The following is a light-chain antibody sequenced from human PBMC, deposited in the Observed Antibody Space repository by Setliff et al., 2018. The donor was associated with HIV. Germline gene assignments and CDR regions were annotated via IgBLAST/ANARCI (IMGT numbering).Light chain of an antibody. J-gene: IGLJ1*01. CDR3: SSYTSTSTLYV. Sequence: QSVLTQPASVSGSPGQSITISCTGTSSDIGGYNYVSWYQQHPGKAPKLIIYDVSDRPSGVSNRFSGSKSGNTASLTISGLQAEDEADYSCSSYTSTSTLYVFGTGTKVTVL. CDR2: DVS. CDR1: SSDIGGYNY. V-gene: IGLV2-14*03.